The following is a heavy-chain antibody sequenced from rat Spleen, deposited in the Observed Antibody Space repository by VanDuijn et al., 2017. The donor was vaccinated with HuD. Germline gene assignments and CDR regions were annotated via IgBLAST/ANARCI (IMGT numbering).Heavy chain of an antibody. V-gene: IGHV5-29*01. CDR3: ARQEDYSHYFDY. CDR2: ISYDGSST. CDR1: GFTFSDYY. J-gene: IGHJ2*01. D-gene: IGHD1-1*01. Sequence: EVQLVESDGGLVQPGRSLKLSCAASGFTFSDYYMAWVRQAPTKGLEWVATISYDGSSTYYRDSVKGRFTISRDNAKSTLYLQMDSLRSEDTATYYWARQEDYSHYFDYWGQGVMVTVSS.